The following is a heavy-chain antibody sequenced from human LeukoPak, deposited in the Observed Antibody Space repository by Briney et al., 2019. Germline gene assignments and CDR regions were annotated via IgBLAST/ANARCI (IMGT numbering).Heavy chain of an antibody. V-gene: IGHV3-48*01. CDR3: ARDGYNWADP. Sequence: GGSLRLSCAASGFTFDYFAMSWVRQTPGKGLEWIAYISRISTAIQYADSVKGRFTISRDNGENSLFLQMNSLRVEDTALYYCARDGYNWADPWGQGTLVTVSS. CDR1: GFTFDYFA. CDR2: ISRISTAI. J-gene: IGHJ5*02. D-gene: IGHD5-24*01.